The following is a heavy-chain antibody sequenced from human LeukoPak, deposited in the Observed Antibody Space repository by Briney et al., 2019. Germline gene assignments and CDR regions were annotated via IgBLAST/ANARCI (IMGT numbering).Heavy chain of an antibody. CDR1: GGSFSGYY. Sequence: SETLSLTCAVYGGSFSGYYWSWIRQPPGKGPEWIGEINHSGSTNYNPSLKSRVTISVDTSKNQFSLKLSSVTAADTAVYYCARRGGILILNWFDPWGQGTLVTVSS. CDR3: ARRGGILILNWFDP. CDR2: INHSGST. V-gene: IGHV4-34*01. J-gene: IGHJ5*02. D-gene: IGHD3-10*01.